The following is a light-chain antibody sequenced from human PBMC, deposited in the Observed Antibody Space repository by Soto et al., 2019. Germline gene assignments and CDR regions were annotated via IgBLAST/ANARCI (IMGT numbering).Light chain of an antibody. J-gene: IGKJ4*01. CDR2: GAS. V-gene: IGKV3-15*01. Sequence: EIVLTQSPATLSVSPGERATLSCRASQSLRSNLAWYQQKPGQAPRLLIYGASTRATGIPARFSGSGSGTEFTLTISSLQSEDFAVYYCQQYNVWPLTFGGGTKVDIK. CDR3: QQYNVWPLT. CDR1: QSLRSN.